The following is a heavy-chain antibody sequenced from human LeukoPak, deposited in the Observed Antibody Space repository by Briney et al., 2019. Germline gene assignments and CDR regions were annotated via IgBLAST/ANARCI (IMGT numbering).Heavy chain of an antibody. D-gene: IGHD5-18*01. CDR1: GGSISSGGYR. Sequence: SQTLSLTCTVSGGSISSGGYRWSWIRQHPGKGLGWIGYIYNSGSTYYNPALKSRVIISVDTSKNQFSLKLSSVTAADTAIYYCARARGYSYENYFDYWGQGTLVTVSS. J-gene: IGHJ4*02. CDR3: ARARGYSYENYFDY. V-gene: IGHV4-31*03. CDR2: IYNSGST.